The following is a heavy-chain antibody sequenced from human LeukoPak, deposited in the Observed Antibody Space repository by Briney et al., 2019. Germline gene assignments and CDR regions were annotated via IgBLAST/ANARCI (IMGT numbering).Heavy chain of an antibody. V-gene: IGHV3-33*01. J-gene: IGHJ4*02. Sequence: GGSLRLSCAASGFTFSSYGMHWVRQAPGKGLEWVAVIWYDGSNKYYADSAKGRFTISRDNSKNTLYLQMNSLRAEDTAVYYCARGLASYYYGSGRPTPLDYWGQGTLVTVSS. D-gene: IGHD3-10*01. CDR3: ARGLASYYYGSGRPTPLDY. CDR1: GFTFSSYG. CDR2: IWYDGSNK.